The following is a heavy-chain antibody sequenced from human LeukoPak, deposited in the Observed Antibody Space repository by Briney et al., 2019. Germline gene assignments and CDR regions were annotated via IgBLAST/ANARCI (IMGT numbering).Heavy chain of an antibody. D-gene: IGHD6-13*01. J-gene: IGHJ4*02. CDR1: GYTFTSYD. CDR3: ARGDHSSSWYPVGY. V-gene: IGHV1-8*01. CDR2: MNPNSGNT. Sequence: ASVKVSCKAFGYTFTSYDINWVRQATGQGLEWMGWMNPNSGNTGYAQKFQGRVTMTRNTSINTAYMELSSLRSEDTAVYYCARGDHSSSWYPVGYWGQGTLVTVSS.